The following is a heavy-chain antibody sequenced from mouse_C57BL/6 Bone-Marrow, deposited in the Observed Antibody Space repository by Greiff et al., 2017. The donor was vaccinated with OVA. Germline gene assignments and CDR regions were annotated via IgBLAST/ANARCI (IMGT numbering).Heavy chain of an antibody. D-gene: IGHD1-1*01. CDR2: IDPSDSYT. J-gene: IGHJ1*03. CDR3: AREITTVVAHWYFDV. V-gene: IGHV1-50*01. CDR1: GYTFTSYW. Sequence: QVQLQQSGAELVKPGASVKLSCKASGYTFTSYWMQWVKQRPGQGLEWIGEIDPSDSYTNYNQKFKGKATLTVDTSSSTAYMQLSSLTSEDSAVYYCAREITTVVAHWYFDVWGTGTTVTVSS.